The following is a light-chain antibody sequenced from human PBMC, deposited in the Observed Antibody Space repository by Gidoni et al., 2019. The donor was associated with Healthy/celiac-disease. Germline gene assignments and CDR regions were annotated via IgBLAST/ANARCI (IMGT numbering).Light chain of an antibody. V-gene: IGKV3-20*01. CDR2: GAS. Sequence: ILLTPSPGTLSLSPGERATLSCRAIQSVSSSYLAWYQQKPGQAPRLLIYGASSRATGIPDRFSGSGSGTDFTLTISRLEPEDFAVYYCQQYGSSYTLGQGTKLEIK. CDR3: QQYGSSYT. J-gene: IGKJ2*01. CDR1: QSVSSSY.